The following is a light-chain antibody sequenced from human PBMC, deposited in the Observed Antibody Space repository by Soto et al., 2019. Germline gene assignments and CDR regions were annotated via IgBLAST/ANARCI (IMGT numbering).Light chain of an antibody. Sequence: EIVLTQSPATLSLSPGERATLSCRDRQNVSSYLAWYQQKPGQAPRLLIYDASNRATGIPARFSGSGSGTDFTLTISSLDPEDFAVYYCQQRSNWPLTFGGGTKVEIK. CDR3: QQRSNWPLT. J-gene: IGKJ4*01. CDR2: DAS. V-gene: IGKV3-11*01. CDR1: QNVSSY.